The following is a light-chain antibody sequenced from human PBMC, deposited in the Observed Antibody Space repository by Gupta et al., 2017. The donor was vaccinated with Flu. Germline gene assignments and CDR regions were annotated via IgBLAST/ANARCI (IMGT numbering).Light chain of an antibody. CDR2: SNS. CDR1: SSNIGSNT. CDR3: AAWDDSRNGYV. Sequence: RVTISCSGSSSNIGSNTVNWYQQLPGTAPKLLIYSNSQRPSVVPDRFSGSKSGTSASLAISGLQAEDEADYYCAAWDDSRNGYVFGTGTKLTVL. J-gene: IGLJ1*01. V-gene: IGLV1-44*01.